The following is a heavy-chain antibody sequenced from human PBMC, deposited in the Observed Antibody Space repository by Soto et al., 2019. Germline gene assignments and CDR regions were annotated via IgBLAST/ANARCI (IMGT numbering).Heavy chain of an antibody. V-gene: IGHV1-18*01. CDR2: ISAYNGNT. Sequence: QVQLVQSGAEVKKPGASVKVSCKASGYTFTSYGISWVRQAPGQGLEWMGWISAYNGNTNYAQKLQDRVTMTTDTSTSTAYMELRSLRSDDTAVYSCARGRYCSGGSCYSSDYYGMDVWGQGTTVTVSS. CDR3: ARGRYCSGGSCYSSDYYGMDV. D-gene: IGHD2-15*01. CDR1: GYTFTSYG. J-gene: IGHJ6*02.